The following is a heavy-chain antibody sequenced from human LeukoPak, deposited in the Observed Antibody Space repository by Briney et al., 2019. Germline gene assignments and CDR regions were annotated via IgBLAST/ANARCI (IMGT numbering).Heavy chain of an antibody. CDR2: MNPNSGNT. J-gene: IGHJ4*02. D-gene: IGHD2-15*01. Sequence: ASVKVSCKASGYTFTSYDINWVRQATGQGLEWMGWMNPNSGNTGYAQKFQGRVTMTRNTSISTAHMELSSLRSEDTAVYYCARVSHCSGGSCYSGAFDYWGQGTLVTVSS. CDR1: GYTFTSYD. CDR3: ARVSHCSGGSCYSGAFDY. V-gene: IGHV1-8*01.